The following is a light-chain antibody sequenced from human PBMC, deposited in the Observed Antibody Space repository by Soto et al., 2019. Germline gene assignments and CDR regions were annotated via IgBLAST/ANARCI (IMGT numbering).Light chain of an antibody. CDR1: QPIKTW. CDR3: HQAASFPFT. CDR2: TAS. J-gene: IGKJ3*01. V-gene: IGKV1-12*02. Sequence: DIQLTQSPASVSAAVGDRINISCRASQPIKTWLAWYQQKPGKGPKLLIYTASTLETGVPSRFSGSGSGTDFTLTISSLQPEDAALYSCHQAASFPFTFDPGAKV.